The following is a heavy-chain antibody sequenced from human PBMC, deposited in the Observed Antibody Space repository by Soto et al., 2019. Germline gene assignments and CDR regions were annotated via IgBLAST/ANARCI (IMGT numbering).Heavy chain of an antibody. V-gene: IGHV1-18*01. Sequence: KRRGASVKVSCKASGYTFTSYGISWVRQAPGQGLEWMGWISAYNGNTNYAQKLQGRVTMTTDTSTSTAYMELRSLRSDDTAVYYCAARNYDFWSGYLGPVDPWGQGTLVTVSS. CDR2: ISAYNGNT. CDR3: AARNYDFWSGYLGPVDP. D-gene: IGHD3-3*01. CDR1: GYTFTSYG. J-gene: IGHJ5*02.